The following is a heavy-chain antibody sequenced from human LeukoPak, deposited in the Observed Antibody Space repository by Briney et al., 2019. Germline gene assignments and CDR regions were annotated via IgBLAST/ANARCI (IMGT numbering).Heavy chain of an antibody. V-gene: IGHV3-23*01. Sequence: AGGSLRLSCAASGFTFSNYSMSWVRQAPGKGLEWVSAISGSGGSTYYADSVKGRFTISGDNYKHTLYLQMYSPTAEDTAVYYSTKDAPRIIAVAGKGDYWGQGTLVTVSS. J-gene: IGHJ4*02. D-gene: IGHD6-19*01. CDR2: ISGSGGST. CDR3: TKDAPRIIAVAGKGDY. CDR1: GFTFSNYS.